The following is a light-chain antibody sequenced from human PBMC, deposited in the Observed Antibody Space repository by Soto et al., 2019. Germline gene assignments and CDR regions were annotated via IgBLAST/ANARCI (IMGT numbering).Light chain of an antibody. CDR3: GSWDSSLSAYV. CDR1: RSNSWGNS. V-gene: IGLV1-51*01. J-gene: IGLJ1*01. Sequence: SLLTQPPSVAAAPGPKVTISCSGSRSNSWGNSVSLYQQLARTAPRLLIYDDKKRPAGIPGRFSGSKSGTSATLGITGFQTGDEADYYCGSWDSSLSAYVFGTWTKVTVL. CDR2: DDK.